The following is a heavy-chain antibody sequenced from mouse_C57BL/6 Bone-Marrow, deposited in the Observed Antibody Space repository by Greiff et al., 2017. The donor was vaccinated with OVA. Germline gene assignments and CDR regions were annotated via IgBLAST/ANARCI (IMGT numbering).Heavy chain of an antibody. CDR2: INPNNGGT. CDR1: GYTFTDYY. D-gene: IGHD1-1*01. J-gene: IGHJ2*01. CDR3: AVSYYYGSSYSFDN. V-gene: IGHV1-26*01. Sequence: EVQLQQSGPELVKPGASVKISCKASGYTFTDYYMNWVKQSHGKSLEWIGDINPNNGGTSYNQKFKGKATLTVDKSSSTAYIELRSLTSVDSAVYNCAVSYYYGSSYSFDNWGQGTTLTVSS.